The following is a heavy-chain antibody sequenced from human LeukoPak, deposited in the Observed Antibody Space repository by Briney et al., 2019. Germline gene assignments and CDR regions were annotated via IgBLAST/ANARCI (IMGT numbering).Heavy chain of an antibody. J-gene: IGHJ4*02. D-gene: IGHD3-3*01. CDR1: GYTFTSYD. CDR2: MNPNSGNT. Sequence: ASVKVSCKASGYTFTSYDINWVRQATGQGLEWMGWMNPNSGNTGYAQKFQGRVTITRNTSISTAYMELSSLRSEDTAVYYCAIAAYDFWSGYGPYFDYWGQGTLVTVSS. CDR3: AIAAYDFWSGYGPYFDY. V-gene: IGHV1-8*03.